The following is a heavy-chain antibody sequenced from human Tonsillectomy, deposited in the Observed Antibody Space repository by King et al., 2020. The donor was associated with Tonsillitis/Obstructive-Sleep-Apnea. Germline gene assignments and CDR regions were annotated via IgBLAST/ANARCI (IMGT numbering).Heavy chain of an antibody. J-gene: IGHJ3*02. CDR3: AGGGDDTSGRFHEPFDI. Sequence: VQLVESGGGVVQPGRSLRLSCAASGFTFSSYAMHWVRQAPGKGLEWVAVISYDGSNKYYADSVKGRFTISRENSENTLSLHMNSLRPEDMDVYYCAGGGDDTSGRFHEPFDIWGQGTMVTVSS. CDR1: GFTFSSYA. D-gene: IGHD1-1*01. CDR2: ISYDGSNK. V-gene: IGHV3-30*04.